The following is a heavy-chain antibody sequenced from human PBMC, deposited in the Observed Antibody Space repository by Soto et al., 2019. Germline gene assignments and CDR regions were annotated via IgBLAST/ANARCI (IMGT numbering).Heavy chain of an antibody. V-gene: IGHV1-46*01. Sequence: QVQLVQSGAEVKKPGASVKVSCKASGXTFXXXYMHXXRQAPGQXLEWMGIINPSGSSTSYAQKFQGRVTMTXXXXXXXXXXXXXXXXXXXXXXXXXXRXPXXXXXAXDWGQGTLVTVSS. CDR3: XRXPXXXXXAXD. CDR2: INPSGSST. CDR1: GXTFXXXY. J-gene: IGHJ4*02.